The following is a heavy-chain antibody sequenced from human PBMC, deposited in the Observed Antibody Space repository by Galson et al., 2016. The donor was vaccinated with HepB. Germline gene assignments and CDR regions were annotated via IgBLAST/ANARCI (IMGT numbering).Heavy chain of an antibody. Sequence: SVKVSCKASGYTFSGYGISWVRQAPGQGLEWVGWVSAFNGNRNYAQKLQGRVTMTTDTSTSTAYMELRSLRSDDTAVYYCARAHAVASDYYFDYWGQGTLVTVSS. J-gene: IGHJ4*02. CDR1: GYTFSGYG. D-gene: IGHD6-19*01. V-gene: IGHV1-18*01. CDR3: ARAHAVASDYYFDY. CDR2: VSAFNGNR.